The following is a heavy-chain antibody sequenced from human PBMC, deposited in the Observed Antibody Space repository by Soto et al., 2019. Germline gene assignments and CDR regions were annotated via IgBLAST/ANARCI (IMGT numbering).Heavy chain of an antibody. CDR3: ARDPIYYDSSTDADY. CDR2: ISSTGSTI. D-gene: IGHD3-22*01. CDR1: GFTFSDYY. J-gene: IGHJ4*02. V-gene: IGHV3-11*01. Sequence: QVQLVESGGGLVKPGGSLRLSCAASGFTFSDYYMSWIRQAPGKGLEWVSYISSTGSTIYYADSVKGRFTISRDNAKNSLYLQMSSLRAEDTAVYYCARDPIYYDSSTDADYWGQGTLVTVSS.